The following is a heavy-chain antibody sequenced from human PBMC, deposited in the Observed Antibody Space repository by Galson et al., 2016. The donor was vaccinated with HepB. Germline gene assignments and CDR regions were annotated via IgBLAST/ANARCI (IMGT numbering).Heavy chain of an antibody. CDR2: LYYSGST. CDR3: ARHDLWNWFDP. V-gene: IGHV4-39*01. CDR1: GGSINSNNIY. J-gene: IGHJ5*02. Sequence: SETLSLTCTVSGGSINSNNIYWGWIHQPPGKGLEWIGSLYYSGSTDYNPSLKSRVTISLDTSKNQFSLKLSSVTAADTAVYPCARHDLWNWFDPWGQGTLVTVSS.